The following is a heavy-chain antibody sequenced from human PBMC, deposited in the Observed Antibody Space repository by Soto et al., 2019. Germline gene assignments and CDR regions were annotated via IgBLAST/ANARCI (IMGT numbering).Heavy chain of an antibody. CDR1: GGSFRFYC. V-gene: IGHV4-34*01. CDR2: INHSGST. Sequence: NPSETRSRTWAVYGGSFRFYCWSWMRQHPGKGLEWIGEINHSGSTNYNPSLKSRVTISVDTSKNQFSLKLSSVTAADTAVYYCARDGYDILTGYYDYYGMDVWGQGTTVTVSS. CDR3: ARDGYDILTGYYDYYGMDV. J-gene: IGHJ6*02. D-gene: IGHD3-9*01.